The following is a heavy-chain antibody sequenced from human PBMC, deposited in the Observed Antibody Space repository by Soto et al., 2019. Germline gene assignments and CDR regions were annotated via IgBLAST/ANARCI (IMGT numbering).Heavy chain of an antibody. CDR2: ISSSSSYI. Sequence: EVQLVESGGGLVKPGGSLRLSCAASGFTFSSYSMNWVRQAPGKGLEWVSSISSSSSYIYYADSVKGRFTISRDNAKNSLYLQMNSLRAEDTAVYYCARDRFGAVAGGDDAFDIWGQGTMVTVSS. CDR1: GFTFSSYS. V-gene: IGHV3-21*01. D-gene: IGHD6-19*01. CDR3: ARDRFGAVAGGDDAFDI. J-gene: IGHJ3*02.